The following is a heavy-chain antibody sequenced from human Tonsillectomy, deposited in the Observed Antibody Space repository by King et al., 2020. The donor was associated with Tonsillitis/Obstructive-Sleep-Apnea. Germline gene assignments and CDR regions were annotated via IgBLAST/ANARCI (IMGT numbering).Heavy chain of an antibody. CDR3: ATHSSDWTYFDY. CDR1: GFTFSNYS. V-gene: IGHV3-21*06. J-gene: IGHJ4*02. D-gene: IGHD6-25*01. Sequence: VQLVESGGGLVKPGGSLRLSCVASGFTFSNYSVNWVRQAPRKGLEWVASIDSSSRYIYYADSVRGRFTISRDNAKISLLLHMNSLKADDTAVYYCATHSSDWTYFDYWGQGTLVTVSS. CDR2: IDSSSRYI.